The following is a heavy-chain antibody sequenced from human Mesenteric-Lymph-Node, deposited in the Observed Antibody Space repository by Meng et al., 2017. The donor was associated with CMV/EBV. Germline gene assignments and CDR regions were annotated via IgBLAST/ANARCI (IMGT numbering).Heavy chain of an antibody. J-gene: IGHJ4*02. CDR1: AGTFSYS. V-gene: IGHV1-69*06. Sequence: KASAGTFSYSIDWGRQAPGQGLGWMGGIIPILGTATYAQKFQGSVTITADNSTTTAYMELSSLQSEDTAVYSCAGWRGVTATSWLDYWGQGTLVTVSS. CDR2: IIPILGTA. CDR3: AGWRGVTATSWLDY. D-gene: IGHD2-21*02.